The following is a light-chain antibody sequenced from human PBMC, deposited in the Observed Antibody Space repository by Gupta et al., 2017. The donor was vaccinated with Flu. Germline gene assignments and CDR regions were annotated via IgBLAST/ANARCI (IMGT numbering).Light chain of an antibody. CDR3: QQSYNTRT. V-gene: IGKV1-39*01. Sequence: DIQMTQSPSSLSASVGDRVTITCRASQSISNYLNWYQQKAGKAPKLLIYGASSLKSGVPSRFSGRGSGTDFSLTSRRLQPEDFATYCCQQSYNTRTFGGGTKVEI. CDR2: GAS. J-gene: IGKJ4*01. CDR1: QSISNY.